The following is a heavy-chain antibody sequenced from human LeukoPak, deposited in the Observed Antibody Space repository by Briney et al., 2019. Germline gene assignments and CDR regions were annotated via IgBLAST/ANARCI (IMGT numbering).Heavy chain of an antibody. CDR2: IKSKTDGGTT. CDR3: ARDFHNSDWYMPGY. V-gene: IGHV3-15*01. Sequence: GGSLRLSCAASGFTFSNAWMSWVRQAPGKGLEWVGRIKSKTDGGTTDYAAPVKGRFTISRDNAKKSLYLQMNSLRAEDTAVYYCARDFHNSDWYMPGYWGQGTLVTVSS. CDR1: GFTFSNAW. J-gene: IGHJ4*02. D-gene: IGHD6-19*01.